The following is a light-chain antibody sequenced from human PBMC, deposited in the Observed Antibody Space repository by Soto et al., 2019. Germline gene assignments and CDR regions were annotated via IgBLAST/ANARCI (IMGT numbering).Light chain of an antibody. V-gene: IGLV2-11*01. Sequence: QSALTQPRSVSGSPGQSVTISCTGTSSDVGGYNYVSWYQQHPGKAPKLMIYDVSKRPSGVPDRFSGSKSGNTAYLAISGLQSEDEANYYCATWDDSLHGYVFGAGTKLTVL. CDR3: ATWDDSLHGYV. CDR1: SSDVGGYNY. J-gene: IGLJ1*01. CDR2: DVS.